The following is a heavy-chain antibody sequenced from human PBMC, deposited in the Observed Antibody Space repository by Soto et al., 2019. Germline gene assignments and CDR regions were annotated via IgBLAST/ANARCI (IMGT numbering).Heavy chain of an antibody. Sequence: QVQLVESGGGVVQPGRSLRLSCAASGFTFSSYGMHWVRQAPGKGLEWVAVISYDGSNKYYADSVKGRFTISRDNSKNTLYLQMNSLRAEVTAVYYCAKDYGNNWFDPWGQGTLVTVSS. D-gene: IGHD4-17*01. V-gene: IGHV3-30*18. CDR2: ISYDGSNK. J-gene: IGHJ5*02. CDR1: GFTFSSYG. CDR3: AKDYGNNWFDP.